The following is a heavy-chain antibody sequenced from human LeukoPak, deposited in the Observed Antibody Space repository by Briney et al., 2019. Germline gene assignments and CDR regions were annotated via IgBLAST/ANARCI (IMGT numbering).Heavy chain of an antibody. CDR2: IHTSGST. D-gene: IGHD1-26*01. J-gene: IGHJ4*02. Sequence: SETLSLTCTVSGGSISSYYWSWIRQPAGKGLEWIGRIHTSGSTNYNPSLKSRVTMSVDTSKNQFSLKLSSVTAADTAVYYCARSTRVGATTHRNDYFDYWGQGTLVTVSS. V-gene: IGHV4-4*07. CDR3: ARSTRVGATTHRNDYFDY. CDR1: GGSISSYY.